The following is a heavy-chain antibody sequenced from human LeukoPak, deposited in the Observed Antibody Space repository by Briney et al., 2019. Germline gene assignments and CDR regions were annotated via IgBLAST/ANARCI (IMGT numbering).Heavy chain of an antibody. V-gene: IGHV4-31*03. J-gene: IGHJ4*02. CDR2: IYYSGST. CDR3: ARVISDSSGYYYYFDY. CDR1: GGSISSGGYY. D-gene: IGHD3-22*01. Sequence: SETLSLTCTVSGGSISSGGYYWSWIRQHPGKGLEWIGYIYYSGSTYYDPSLKSRVTISVDTSKNQFSLKLSSVTAADTAVYYCARVISDSSGYYYYFDYWGQGTLVTVSS.